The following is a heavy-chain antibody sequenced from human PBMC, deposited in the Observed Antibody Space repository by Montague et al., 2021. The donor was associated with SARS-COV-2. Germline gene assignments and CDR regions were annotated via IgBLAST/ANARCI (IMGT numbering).Heavy chain of an antibody. V-gene: IGHV3-30*18. D-gene: IGHD3-10*01. CDR1: GFTFNNFG. Sequence: SLSLSCAASGFTFNNFGMHWVRQAPGQGLEWVAVISYDGSIQYYADSVKGRFTISRDWSKSTLFLQMSSLRPEDTAVYYCAKDATIFWFERGRGTFDYWGRGTLVAVSS. CDR2: ISYDGSIQ. CDR3: AKDATIFWFERGRGTFDY. J-gene: IGHJ4*02.